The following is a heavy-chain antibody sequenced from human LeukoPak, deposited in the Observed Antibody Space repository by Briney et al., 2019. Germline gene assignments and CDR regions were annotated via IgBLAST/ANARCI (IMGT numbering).Heavy chain of an antibody. J-gene: IGHJ4*02. CDR2: IYSGGTT. CDR1: GFTVSSNY. V-gene: IGHV3-66*01. Sequence: QPGGSLRLSCAASGFTVSSNYMSWVRQAPGKGLEWVSIIYSGGTTYYADSVKGRFTISRDNSKNTLYLQMNSLRGEDTAVYYCAREVLDTAMALGYWGQGTLVTVSS. CDR3: AREVLDTAMALGY. D-gene: IGHD5-18*01.